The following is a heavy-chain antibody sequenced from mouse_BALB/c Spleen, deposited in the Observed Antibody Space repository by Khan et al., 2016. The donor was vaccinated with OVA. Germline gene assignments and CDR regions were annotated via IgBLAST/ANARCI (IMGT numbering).Heavy chain of an antibody. D-gene: IGHD1-1*01. CDR2: ISYSGNP. CDR1: GYSITSDYA. Sequence: EVQLQESGPGLVKPSQSLSLTCTVTGYSITSDYAWNWIRQFPGNKLEWMGFISYSGNPNYNPSLKSRISITQDTSKNQFFLQWNSVTTEDTATYYCARVYWCDFDYLGQGTTLTVSS. V-gene: IGHV3-2*02. J-gene: IGHJ2*01. CDR3: ARVYWCDFDY.